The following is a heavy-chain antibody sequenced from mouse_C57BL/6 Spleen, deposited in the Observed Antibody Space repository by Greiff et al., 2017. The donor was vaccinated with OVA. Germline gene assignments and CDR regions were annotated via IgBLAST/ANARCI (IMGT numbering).Heavy chain of an antibody. CDR3: ARGGSNYAYYYAMDY. Sequence: EVKLVESEGGLVQPGSSMKLSCTASGFTFSDYYMAWVRQVPEKGLEWVANINYDGSSTYYLDSLKSRFIISRDNAKNILYLQMSSLKSEDTATYYCARGGSNYAYYYAMDYWGQGTSVTVSS. CDR1: GFTFSDYY. CDR2: INYDGSST. V-gene: IGHV5-16*01. D-gene: IGHD2-5*01. J-gene: IGHJ4*01.